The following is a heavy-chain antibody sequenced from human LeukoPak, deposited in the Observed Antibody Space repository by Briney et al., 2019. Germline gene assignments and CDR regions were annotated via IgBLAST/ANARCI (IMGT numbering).Heavy chain of an antibody. Sequence: PSETLSLTCTVSGGSISSGGYYWSWIRQHPGKGLEWIGYIYYSGSTYYNPSLKSRVTISVDTSKNQFSLKLSSVTAADTAVYYCARDRMSSWGGYEIHNWFDPWGQGTLVTVSS. CDR1: GGSISSGGYY. V-gene: IGHV4-31*03. J-gene: IGHJ5*02. CDR3: ARDRMSSWGGYEIHNWFDP. D-gene: IGHD3-3*01. CDR2: IYYSGST.